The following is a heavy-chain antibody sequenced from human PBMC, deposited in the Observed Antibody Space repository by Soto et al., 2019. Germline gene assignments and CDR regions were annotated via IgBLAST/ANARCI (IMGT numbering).Heavy chain of an antibody. CDR2: ISSSSSTI. CDR1: GFTFSSYS. V-gene: IGHV3-48*02. D-gene: IGHD6-6*01. J-gene: IGHJ6*02. CDR3: ARVWSLTSIAAHYYYYGMDV. Sequence: GGSLRLSCAASGFTFSSYSMNWVRQAPGKGLEWVSYISSSSSTIYYADSVKGRSTISRDNAKNSLYLQMNSLRDEDTAVYYCARVWSLTSIAAHYYYYGMDVWGQGTTVTVSS.